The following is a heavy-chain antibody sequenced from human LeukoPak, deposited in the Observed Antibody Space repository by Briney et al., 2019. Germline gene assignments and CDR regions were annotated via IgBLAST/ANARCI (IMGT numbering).Heavy chain of an antibody. CDR3: ARDRSDSRSGFDP. CDR1: GGSISSGDYY. J-gene: IGHJ5*02. V-gene: IGHV4-30-4*01. Sequence: SQTLSLTCTVSGGSISSGDYYWSWIRQPPGKGLEWIGYIYYSGSTYYNPSLKSRVIISVDTSKNQFSLKLSSVTAADTAVYYCARDRSDSRSGFDPWGQGTLVTVSS. CDR2: IYYSGST. D-gene: IGHD6-6*01.